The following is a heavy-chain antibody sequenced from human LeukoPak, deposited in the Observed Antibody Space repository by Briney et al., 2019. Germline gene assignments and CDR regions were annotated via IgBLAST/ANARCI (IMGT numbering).Heavy chain of an antibody. V-gene: IGHV4-59*08. Sequence: SETLSLTCTVSGGSISSYYWSWIRQPPGKGLEWIGYIYYSGSTNYNPSLKSRVTISVDTSKNQFSLKLSSVTAADTAVYYCARGGPYYYDSSGYFFLRDWGQGTLVTVSS. J-gene: IGHJ4*02. CDR1: GGSISSYY. CDR2: IYYSGST. CDR3: ARGGPYYYDSSGYFFLRD. D-gene: IGHD3-22*01.